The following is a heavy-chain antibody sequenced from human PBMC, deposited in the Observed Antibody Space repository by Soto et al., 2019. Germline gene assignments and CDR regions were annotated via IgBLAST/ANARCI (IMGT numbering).Heavy chain of an antibody. CDR2: ISYSGST. J-gene: IGHJ4*02. V-gene: IGHV4-30-4*01. CDR3: ATMGTPATGLYFFDY. CDR1: GGSISSGNYY. D-gene: IGHD2-15*01. Sequence: QVQLQESGPGLVKPSQTLSLTCTVSGGSISSGNYYWSWIRQPPGKGLEWIGFISYSGSTYYSTSLKRRVTRAVYTSNGQLLLNLSFVTAADTAVYYCATMGTPATGLYFFDYWGQGSLVTVSS.